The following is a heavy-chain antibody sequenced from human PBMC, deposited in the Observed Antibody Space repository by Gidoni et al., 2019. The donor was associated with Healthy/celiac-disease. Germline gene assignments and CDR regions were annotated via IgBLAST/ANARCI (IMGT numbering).Heavy chain of an antibody. Sequence: QVQLVQSGAEVKKPGASVKVSCKASGSTFTSYDINWVRQATGQGLEWMGWMNPNSGNTGYEQKFQGRVTMTRNTSINTAYMELSSLRSEDTAVYYCARGGRPYYYYGMDVWGQGTTVTVSS. D-gene: IGHD2-15*01. CDR1: GSTFTSYD. J-gene: IGHJ6*02. V-gene: IGHV1-8*01. CDR3: ARGGRPYYYYGMDV. CDR2: MNPNSGNT.